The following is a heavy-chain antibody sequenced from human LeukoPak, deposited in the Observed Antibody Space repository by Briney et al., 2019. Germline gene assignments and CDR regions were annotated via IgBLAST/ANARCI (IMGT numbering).Heavy chain of an antibody. Sequence: PSGTLSLTCAVSGDSISTNNWYTWVRQPPGKGLEWIGEIYHSGNTNYNPSLKSRVTISVDKSKNQFSLKLTSVTAADTAVYYCARDLGSSTPSGVWGRGTTVTVSS. J-gene: IGHJ6*04. D-gene: IGHD1-26*01. CDR3: ARDLGSSTPSGV. V-gene: IGHV4-4*02. CDR1: GDSISTNNW. CDR2: IYHSGNT.